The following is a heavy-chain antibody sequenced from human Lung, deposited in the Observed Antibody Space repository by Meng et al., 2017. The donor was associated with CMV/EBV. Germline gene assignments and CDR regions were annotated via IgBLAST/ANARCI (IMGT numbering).Heavy chain of an antibody. CDR2: IYSDGVTT. J-gene: IGHJ3*02. CDR3: AREPGRGAFDI. CDR1: GMNLETYW. V-gene: IGHV3-74*01. Sequence: GEXXKISCAVSGMNLETYWMHWVRQVPGKGLVWLSRIYSDGVTTRYADSVKGRFTISRDNTKNTLYLQMNGLRVEDTAVYYCAREPGRGAFDIWGQGRMV. D-gene: IGHD3-10*01.